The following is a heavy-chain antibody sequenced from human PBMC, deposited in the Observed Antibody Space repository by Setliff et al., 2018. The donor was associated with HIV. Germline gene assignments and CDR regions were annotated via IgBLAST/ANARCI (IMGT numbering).Heavy chain of an antibody. D-gene: IGHD3-16*02. Sequence: ASVKVSCKASGYIFRNHYIHWVRQAPGKGLEWMGRVDPDDGETIYAEKFQDRLTITADASTDTTYMELSSLRSEDTAVYYCVIVPLYENVYDNIWGSYRPLDYWGQGTLVTVSS. CDR3: VIVPLYENVYDNIWGSYRPLDY. V-gene: IGHV1-69-2*01. CDR1: GYIFRNHY. J-gene: IGHJ4*02. CDR2: VDPDDGET.